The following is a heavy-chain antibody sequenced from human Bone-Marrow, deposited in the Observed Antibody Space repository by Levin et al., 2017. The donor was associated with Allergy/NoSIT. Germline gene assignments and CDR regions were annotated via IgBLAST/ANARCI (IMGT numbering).Heavy chain of an antibody. D-gene: IGHD3-10*01. V-gene: IGHV3-30*18. J-gene: IGHJ5*02. CDR3: AKEGAVLAGAGTYLDP. CDR2: ISYDGVNK. CDR1: GFTFTSYG. Sequence: LSLTCAASGFTFTSYGIHWVRQAPGKGLQWVALISYDGVNKYSAESRFSISRDTLKNTVYLQMYDLRPEDTAVYYCAKEGAVLAGAGTYLDPWGQGTLVTVSS.